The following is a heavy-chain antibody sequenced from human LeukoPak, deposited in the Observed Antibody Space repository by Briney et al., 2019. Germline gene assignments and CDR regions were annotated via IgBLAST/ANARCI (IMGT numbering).Heavy chain of an antibody. CDR1: GGSISSYY. CDR3: ASSGWGSYYFDY. V-gene: IGHV4-59*01. D-gene: IGHD6-19*01. J-gene: IGHJ4*02. Sequence: SETLSLTCTVSGGSISSYYWSWIRQPPGKGLEWIGYIYYSGSTNYNPSLKSRVTISVDTSKNQFSLKLSSVTAADTAVYYCASSGWGSYYFDYWGQGTLVTVSS. CDR2: IYYSGST.